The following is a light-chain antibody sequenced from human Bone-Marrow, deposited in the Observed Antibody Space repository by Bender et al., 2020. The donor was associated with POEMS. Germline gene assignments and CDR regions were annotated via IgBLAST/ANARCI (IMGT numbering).Light chain of an antibody. CDR3: QTWGTGIGV. CDR2: VNSDGSH. Sequence: QLVLTQSPSASASLGASVKLTCTLSSRHSTYVIAWHQQQPEKGPRFLMTVNSDGSHNKGDGIPDRFSGSTSGAERYLTISSLQSEDEADYYCQTWGTGIGVFGGGTKLTVL. V-gene: IGLV4-69*02. CDR1: SRHSTYV. J-gene: IGLJ3*02.